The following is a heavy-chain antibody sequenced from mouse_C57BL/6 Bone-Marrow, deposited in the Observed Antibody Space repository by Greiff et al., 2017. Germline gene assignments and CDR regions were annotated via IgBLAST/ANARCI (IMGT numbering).Heavy chain of an antibody. V-gene: IGHV1-18*01. CDR1: GYTFTDYN. CDR3: ARERFYYDYDDWYFDV. CDR2: INPNNGGT. Sequence: EVQLQQSGPELVKPGASVKIPCKASGYTFTDYNMDWVKQSHGKSLEWIGDINPNNGGTIYNQKFKGKATLTVDKSSSTAYMELRSLTSEDTAVYYCARERFYYDYDDWYFDVWGTGTTVTVSS. J-gene: IGHJ1*03. D-gene: IGHD2-4*01.